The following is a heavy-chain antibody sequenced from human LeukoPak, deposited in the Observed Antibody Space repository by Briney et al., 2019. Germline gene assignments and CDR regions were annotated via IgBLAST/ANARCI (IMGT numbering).Heavy chain of an antibody. V-gene: IGHV4-39*01. D-gene: IGHD5-24*01. CDR2: LYYDGRT. J-gene: IGHJ3*02. CDR3: ARLWLQGAFDI. Sequence: SETLSLTCTVFGDSVSSSNYYWAWFRQPPGKGLDWIGSLYYDGRTYYSPSLESRVTVSVDTSKNQFALKLTSVTAADTAVYYCARLWLQGAFDIWGQGTMVTVSS. CDR1: GDSVSSSNYY.